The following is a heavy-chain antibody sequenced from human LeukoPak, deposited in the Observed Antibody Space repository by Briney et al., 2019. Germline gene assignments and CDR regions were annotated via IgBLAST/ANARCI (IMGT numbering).Heavy chain of an antibody. CDR1: GYTFSSYA. D-gene: IGHD3-9*01. Sequence: ASVKVSCKASGYTFSSYAMSWVRQAPGKGLEWVSAISGSGGSTYYADSVKGRFTISRDNSKNTLYLQMNSLRAEDTAVYYCAKLLRYFDWLFYDWGQGTLVTVSS. CDR2: ISGSGGST. J-gene: IGHJ4*02. CDR3: AKLLRYFDWLFYD. V-gene: IGHV3-23*01.